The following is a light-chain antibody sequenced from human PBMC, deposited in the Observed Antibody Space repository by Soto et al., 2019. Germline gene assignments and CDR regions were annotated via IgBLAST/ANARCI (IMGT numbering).Light chain of an antibody. CDR1: YSNIGAGYD. CDR2: ANT. Sequence: QLVLTQPPSVSGAPGQRVTISCTGSYSNIGAGYDVHWYQQLPGTAPKLLIYANTNRPSGVPDRISASKSGTSASLAITGLQAEDEADYYCQSYDSNLSGSIFGGGTKVTVL. CDR3: QSYDSNLSGSI. V-gene: IGLV1-40*01. J-gene: IGLJ2*01.